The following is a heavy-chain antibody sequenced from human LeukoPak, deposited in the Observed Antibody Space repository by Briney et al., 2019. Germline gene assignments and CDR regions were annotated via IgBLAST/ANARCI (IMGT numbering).Heavy chain of an antibody. J-gene: IGHJ1*01. CDR2: IHPNSGGT. Sequence: GSVKVSCKASGYTFTDYYSHWVRQAPGQGLEWMGWIHPNSGGTNYAQKFQGRVAMTRDTSISTAYMELSSLRSDDTAVYYCARLAAVPGWGQGTLVTVSS. CDR3: ARLAAVPG. D-gene: IGHD6-19*01. V-gene: IGHV1-2*02. CDR1: GYTFTDYY.